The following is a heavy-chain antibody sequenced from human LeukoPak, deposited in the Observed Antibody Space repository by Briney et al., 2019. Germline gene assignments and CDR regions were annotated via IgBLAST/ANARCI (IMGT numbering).Heavy chain of an antibody. V-gene: IGHV1-2*02. CDR2: INPNSGGT. CDR3: ARGAWFGELNDTFDY. J-gene: IGHJ4*02. CDR1: GYTFTGYY. D-gene: IGHD3-10*01. Sequence: ASVKVSCKASGYTFTGYYIHWVRQAPGQGLEWMAWINPNSGGTFYAQKFQGRATMTRDTSISTAYMELSRLRSDDTAVYYCARGAWFGELNDTFDYWGQGTLVTVSS.